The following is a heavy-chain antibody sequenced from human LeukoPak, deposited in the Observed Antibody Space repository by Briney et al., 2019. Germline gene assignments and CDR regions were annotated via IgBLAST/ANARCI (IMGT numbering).Heavy chain of an antibody. CDR2: IYYSGST. J-gene: IGHJ4*02. V-gene: IGHV4-59*01. CDR3: ARDTHHYYDSSGYLDY. CDR1: GGSISSYY. Sequence: PSETLSLTCTVSGGSISSYYWSWIRQPPGKGLEWIGYIYYSGSTNYNPSLKSRVIISVDTSKNQFSLKLSSVTAADTAVYYCARDTHHYYDSSGYLDYWGQGTLVTVSS. D-gene: IGHD3-22*01.